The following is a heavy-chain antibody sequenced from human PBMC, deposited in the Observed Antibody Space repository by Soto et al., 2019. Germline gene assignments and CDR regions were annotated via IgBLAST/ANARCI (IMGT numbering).Heavy chain of an antibody. D-gene: IGHD3-3*01. CDR2: ISAYNGNT. Sequence: QVQLVQSGAEVKKPGASVKVSCKASGYTFTSYGISWVRQAPGQGLEWMGWISAYNGNTNYAQKLQGRVTMTTDTSTSTAYMELRSLRSDDTAVYYCARGYYDFWSGSNRGWFDPWGQGTLVTVSS. CDR1: GYTFTSYG. J-gene: IGHJ5*02. V-gene: IGHV1-18*01. CDR3: ARGYYDFWSGSNRGWFDP.